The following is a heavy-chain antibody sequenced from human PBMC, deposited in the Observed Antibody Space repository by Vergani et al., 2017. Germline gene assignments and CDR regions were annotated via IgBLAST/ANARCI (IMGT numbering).Heavy chain of an antibody. CDR3: ARGRGVGYMVRGVMVYGMDV. CDR1: GGSFSGYY. V-gene: IGHV4-34*01. D-gene: IGHD3-10*01. CDR2: INHSGST. J-gene: IGHJ6*02. Sequence: QVQLQQWGAGLLKPSETLSLTCAVYGGSFSGYYWSWIRQPPGKGLEWIGEINHSGSTNYNPSLKSRVTISVDTSKNQFSLKLSSVTAADTAVYYCARGRGVGYMVRGVMVYGMDVWGQGTTVTVSS.